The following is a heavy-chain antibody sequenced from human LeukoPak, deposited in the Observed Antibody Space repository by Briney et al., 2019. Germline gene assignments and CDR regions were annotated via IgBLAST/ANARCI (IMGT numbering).Heavy chain of an antibody. Sequence: PSETLSLTCTVSGGSISSYYWSWIRQPPGKGLEWIGYIYYSGSTNYNPSLKSRVTISVDTSKNQFSLKLSSVTAADTAVYYCARVRFFGAFDIWGQGTIVTVSS. CDR3: ARVRFFGAFDI. CDR2: IYYSGST. D-gene: IGHD3-3*01. V-gene: IGHV4-59*01. J-gene: IGHJ3*02. CDR1: GGSISSYY.